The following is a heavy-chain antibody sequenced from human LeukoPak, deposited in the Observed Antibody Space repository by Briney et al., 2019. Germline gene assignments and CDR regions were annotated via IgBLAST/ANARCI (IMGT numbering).Heavy chain of an antibody. CDR3: AKDGGY. CDR2: ISWNSGSI. J-gene: IGHJ4*02. Sequence: PGGSLRLSCAASGFTFDDYAMHWVRQAPGKGLGWVSGISWNSGSIGYADSVKGRFTISRDNAKNSLYLQMNSLRAEDTALYYCAKDGGYWGQGTLVTVSS. CDR1: GFTFDDYA. V-gene: IGHV3-9*01.